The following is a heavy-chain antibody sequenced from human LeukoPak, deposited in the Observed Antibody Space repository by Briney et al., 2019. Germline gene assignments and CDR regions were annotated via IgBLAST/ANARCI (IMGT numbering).Heavy chain of an antibody. CDR3: ASGPLRWLVLLN. V-gene: IGHV1-18*04. CDR2: ISAYNGNT. D-gene: IGHD6-19*01. Sequence: ASVKVSCKASGYTFTSYGISWVRQAPGQELEWMGWISAYNGNTNYAQKLQGRVTMTTDKSTSTAYMELSSLRSEDTAVYYCASGPLRWLVLLNWGQGTLVTVSS. J-gene: IGHJ4*02. CDR1: GYTFTSYG.